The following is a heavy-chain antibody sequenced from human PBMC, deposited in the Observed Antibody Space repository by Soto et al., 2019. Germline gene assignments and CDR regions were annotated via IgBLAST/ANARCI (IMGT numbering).Heavy chain of an antibody. CDR1: GGSISSYY. D-gene: IGHD3-3*01. Sequence: SETLSLTCTVSGGSISSYYWSWVRQPAGKGLEWIGRIYSNGNIDYNPSLKSRVTISVDKSKNQFSLKLSSVTAADTAVYYCARGGITIFGVVLDPWGQGTLVTVSS. V-gene: IGHV4-4*07. J-gene: IGHJ5*02. CDR2: IYSNGNI. CDR3: ARGGITIFGVVLDP.